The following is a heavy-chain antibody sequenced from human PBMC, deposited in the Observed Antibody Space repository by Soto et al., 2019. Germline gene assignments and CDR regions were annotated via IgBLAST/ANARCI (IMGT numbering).Heavy chain of an antibody. Sequence: QVQLQQWGAGLLKPSETLSLTCAVYGGSFSGYYWSWIRQAPGKGLEWIGEINHRGSTNYNPSHKSRVTISVATSKNQISLNLSSVTAADTAVYYCARGLNYYYVSGSSRTMDVWGQGTTVTVSS. CDR3: ARGLNYYYVSGSSRTMDV. CDR1: GGSFSGYY. J-gene: IGHJ6*02. CDR2: INHRGST. V-gene: IGHV4-34*01. D-gene: IGHD3-16*02.